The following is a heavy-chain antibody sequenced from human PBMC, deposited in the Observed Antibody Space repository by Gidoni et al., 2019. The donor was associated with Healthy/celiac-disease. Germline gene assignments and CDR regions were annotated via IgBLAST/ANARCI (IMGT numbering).Heavy chain of an antibody. CDR2: IYSSGST. D-gene: IGHD3-16*01. V-gene: IGHV4-39*01. J-gene: IGHJ4*02. CDR3: ATWGLYLYYFDY. CDR1: GGPISSSSYY. Sequence: QLQLQESGPGLVKPSETLSRTCTVSGGPISSSSYYWGWIRQPPGKGLEWTGSIYSSGSTYYNPSLKSRVTISVDTSKNQFSLKLSSVTAADTAVYYCATWGLYLYYFDYWGQGTLVTVSS.